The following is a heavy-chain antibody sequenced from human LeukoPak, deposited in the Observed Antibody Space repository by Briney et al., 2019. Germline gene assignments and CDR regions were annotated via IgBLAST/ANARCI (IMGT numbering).Heavy chain of an antibody. V-gene: IGHV4-31*03. CDR3: ARGRFGSSGWRTAFDY. Sequence: TLSLTCTVSGGSISSGGYYWRWIRQHPGKGLEWIGYIYYSGSTYYNPSLKSRVTISVDTSKNQFSLKLSSVTAADTAVYYCARGRFGSSGWRTAFDYWGQGTLVTVSS. CDR1: GGSISSGGYY. J-gene: IGHJ4*02. D-gene: IGHD6-19*01. CDR2: IYYSGST.